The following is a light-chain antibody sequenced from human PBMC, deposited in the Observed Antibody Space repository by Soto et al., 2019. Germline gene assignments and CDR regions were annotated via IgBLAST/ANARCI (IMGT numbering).Light chain of an antibody. CDR1: GSNIGAGYD. CDR2: DNN. CDR3: QSYDGSLSSVV. V-gene: IGLV1-40*01. J-gene: IGLJ2*01. Sequence: QPVLTQPPSVSGAPGQRVTVPCTGSGSNIGAGYDVHWYQQLPGTAPKLLIYDNNNRPSGVPDRFSGSKSGTSASLAITGLQAEDEADYYCQSYDGSLSSVVFGGGTQLTVL.